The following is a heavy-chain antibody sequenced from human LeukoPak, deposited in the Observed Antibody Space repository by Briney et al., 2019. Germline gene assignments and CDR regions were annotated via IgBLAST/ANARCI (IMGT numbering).Heavy chain of an antibody. CDR1: GGSISSGSYY. J-gene: IGHJ2*01. Sequence: SETLSLTCTVSGGSISSGSYYWSWIRQPPGKGLEWIGYIYYSGSTNYNPSLKSRVTISVDTSKNQFFLKLSSVTAADTAVYYCARVYYSSSYDYWYFDLWGRGTLVTVSS. D-gene: IGHD6-13*01. CDR3: ARVYYSSSYDYWYFDL. V-gene: IGHV4-61*01. CDR2: IYYSGST.